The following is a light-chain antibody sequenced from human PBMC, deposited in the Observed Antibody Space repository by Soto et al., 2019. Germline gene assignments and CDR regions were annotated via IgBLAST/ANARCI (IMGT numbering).Light chain of an antibody. CDR1: QSVLYRSNNKNY. CDR3: QQYYSTPWT. Sequence: DIVMTQSPDSLAVSLGERATINCKSSQSVLYRSNNKNYLAWYQKKPGQPPKLLIYWASTRESGVPDRFSGSGSGTDFTLTISSLQAEDVAVYYCQQYYSTPWTFGQGTKVEIK. CDR2: WAS. V-gene: IGKV4-1*01. J-gene: IGKJ1*01.